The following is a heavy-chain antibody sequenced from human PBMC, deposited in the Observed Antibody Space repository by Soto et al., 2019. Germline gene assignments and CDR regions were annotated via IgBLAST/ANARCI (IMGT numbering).Heavy chain of an antibody. CDR1: GDSISSSHYY. J-gene: IGHJ4*02. CDR2: VHSSGRT. CDR3: ARYVGMIHGDKSDN. Sequence: QLQLLESGPGLVKPSETLSLTCTASGDSISSSHYYWAWIRQPPGKGLDWIGSVHSSGRTSYNPSPASLVSVSMDQAENQISLTVNSVTAADTAVYYSARYVGMIHGDKSDNGGPGTLVTFSS. D-gene: IGHD2-21*01. V-gene: IGHV4-39*01.